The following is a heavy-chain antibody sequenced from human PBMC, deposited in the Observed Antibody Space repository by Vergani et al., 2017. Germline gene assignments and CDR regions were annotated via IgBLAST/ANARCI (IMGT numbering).Heavy chain of an antibody. V-gene: IGHV4-39*01. J-gene: IGHJ4*02. D-gene: IGHD3-10*01. CDR2: ISYRGST. CDR3: ARPTTTMVRGVISYYFDY. CDR1: GGSISSSSYY. Sequence: QLQLQESGPGLVKPSETLSLTCTVSGGSISSSSYYWGWIRQPPGKGLEWVGRISYRGSTYYNPSLKSRVTISVDTSNNQFSLKLSSVTAADTAVYYCARPTTTMVRGVISYYFDYSGQGTLVTVSS.